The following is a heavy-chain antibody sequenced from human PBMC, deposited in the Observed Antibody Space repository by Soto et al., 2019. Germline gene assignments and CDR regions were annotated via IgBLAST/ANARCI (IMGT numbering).Heavy chain of an antibody. D-gene: IGHD1-1*01. CDR3: ARGRYGDY. V-gene: IGHV1-18*01. CDR2: ISAHNGNT. J-gene: IGHJ4*02. Sequence: QVHLVQSGAEVKKPGASVKVSCKGSGYSFTTDCITWVRQAPGQGIEWMGWISAHNGNTNYAQKLQGRVTVTRDTSTSTAYMELRSLRSDDTAVYYCARGRYGDYWGQGALVTVSS. CDR1: GYSFTTDC.